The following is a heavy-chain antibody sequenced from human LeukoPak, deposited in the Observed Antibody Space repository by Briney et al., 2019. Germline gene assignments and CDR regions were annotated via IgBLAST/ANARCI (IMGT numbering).Heavy chain of an antibody. V-gene: IGHV1-18*01. Sequence: ASVKVSCKASGYTLTSYGISWVRQAPGQGLEWMGWISAYNGNTNYAQKLQGRVTMTTDTSTSTAYMELRSLRSDDTAVYYCARTVDNWNYYYGMDVWGQGTTVTVSS. D-gene: IGHD1-1*01. CDR2: ISAYNGNT. J-gene: IGHJ6*02. CDR3: ARTVDNWNYYYGMDV. CDR1: GYTLTSYG.